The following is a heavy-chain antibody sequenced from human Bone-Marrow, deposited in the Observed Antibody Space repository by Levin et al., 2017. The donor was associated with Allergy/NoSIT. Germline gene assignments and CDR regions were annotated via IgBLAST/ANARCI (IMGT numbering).Heavy chain of an antibody. CDR3: GHRDSRKWLDHFGY. Sequence: SGPTLVKPTQTLTLTCTVSGFSLNTNGVGVGWIRQPPGKALEWLALIYWDDDKRFSPSLKNRLSITKDTSKNQVVLTLTHMEPVDTATYYCGHRDSRKWLDHFGYGGQGTLVTVSS. CDR2: IYWDDDK. D-gene: IGHD5-12*01. V-gene: IGHV2-5*02. J-gene: IGHJ4*02. CDR1: GFSLNTNGVG.